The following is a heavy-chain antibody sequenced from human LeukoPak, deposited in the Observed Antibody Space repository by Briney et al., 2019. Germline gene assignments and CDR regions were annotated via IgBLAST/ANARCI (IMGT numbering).Heavy chain of an antibody. CDR3: AKDPNRGSYLDY. CDR1: GFTFSSYA. CDR2: ISGSGGST. D-gene: IGHD1-26*01. J-gene: IGHJ4*02. V-gene: IGHV3-23*01. Sequence: GGSLRLSCAASGFTFSSYAMSWVRQAPGKGLEWVSAISGSGGSTNYADSVKGRFTIFRDNSKNTLYLQVNSLRAEDTAVYYCAKDPNRGSYLDYWGQGTLVTVSS.